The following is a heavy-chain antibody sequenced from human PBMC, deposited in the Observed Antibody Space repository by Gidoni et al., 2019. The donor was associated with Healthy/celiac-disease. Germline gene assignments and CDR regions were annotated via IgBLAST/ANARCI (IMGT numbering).Heavy chain of an antibody. Sequence: VQLVQSGAEVKKPGAPVKVSCKASDYTFTSYGISWVRQAPGQGLEWMGWISAYNGNTNYAQKLQGRVTMTTDTSTSTAYMELRSLRSDDTAVYYCARDPPYEWELPHYFDYWGQGTLVTVSS. J-gene: IGHJ4*02. CDR1: DYTFTSYG. V-gene: IGHV1-18*04. CDR3: ARDPPYEWELPHYFDY. D-gene: IGHD1-26*01. CDR2: ISAYNGNT.